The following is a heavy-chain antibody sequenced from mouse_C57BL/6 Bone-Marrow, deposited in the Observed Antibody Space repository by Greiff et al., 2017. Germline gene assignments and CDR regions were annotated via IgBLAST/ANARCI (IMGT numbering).Heavy chain of an antibody. CDR2: IYPRSGNT. V-gene: IGHV1-81*01. J-gene: IGHJ2*01. D-gene: IGHD2-1*01. Sequence: QVHVKQSGAELARPGASVKLSCKASGYTFTSYGISWVKQRTGQGLEWIGEIYPRSGNTYYNEKFKGKATLTADKSSSTAYMELRSLTSEDSAVYFCLYYGNYGENYWGQGTTLTVSS. CDR3: LYYGNYGENY. CDR1: GYTFTSYG.